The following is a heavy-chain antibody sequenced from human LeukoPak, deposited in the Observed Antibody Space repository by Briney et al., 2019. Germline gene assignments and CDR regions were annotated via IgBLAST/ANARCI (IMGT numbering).Heavy chain of an antibody. J-gene: IGHJ4*02. Sequence: ASVKVSCKASGGTFSSYAISWVRQAPGQGLEWMGGIIPIFGTANYAQKFQGRVTITADESTSTAYMELSSLRSEDTAVYYCARDTLSITMIVPAKDWGQGTLVTVSS. CDR2: IIPIFGTA. CDR1: GGTFSSYA. CDR3: ARDTLSITMIVPAKD. V-gene: IGHV1-69*01. D-gene: IGHD3-22*01.